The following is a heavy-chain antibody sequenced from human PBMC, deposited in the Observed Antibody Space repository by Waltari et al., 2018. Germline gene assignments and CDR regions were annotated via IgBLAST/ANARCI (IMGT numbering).Heavy chain of an antibody. CDR2: INHSGST. CDR1: GGSFSGYY. CDR3: ARGYGWLQLIFDY. J-gene: IGHJ4*02. D-gene: IGHD5-12*01. V-gene: IGHV4-34*01. Sequence: QVQLQQWGAGLLKPSETLSLTCAVYGGSFSGYYWSWIRQPPGKGLEWIGEINHSGSTNYNPSLKSRVTISVDTSKNQFSLKLSSVTAADTAVYYCARGYGWLQLIFDYWGQGTLVIVSS.